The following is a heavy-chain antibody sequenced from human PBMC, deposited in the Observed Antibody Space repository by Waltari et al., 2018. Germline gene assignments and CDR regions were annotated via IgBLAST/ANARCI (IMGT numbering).Heavy chain of an antibody. CDR3: VREGEAWTLLSFDI. V-gene: IGHV3-48*02. CDR1: GFSVSSYS. J-gene: IGHJ3*02. D-gene: IGHD2-15*01. CDR2: MGSSGSTI. Sequence: EVQLVESGGNLVQPGGSLRVSCAASGFSVSSYSMNWVRPAPGKGLEWVAYMGSSGSTIFYADSVKCRFTISRDNARNSLFLQMDSLRDEDTAVYYCVREGEAWTLLSFDIWGQGTMVTVSS.